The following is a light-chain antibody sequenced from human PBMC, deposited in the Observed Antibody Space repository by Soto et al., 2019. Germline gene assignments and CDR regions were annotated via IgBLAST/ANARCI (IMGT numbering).Light chain of an antibody. V-gene: IGKV3-15*01. CDR3: QQYYKWPPST. J-gene: IGKJ1*01. CDR2: GAS. Sequence: EIVLTQPPATLSLSPGERATLSCRASQSVSSYLAWYQQKPGQAPRLLIYGASTRATGISCRFRGSGSGTEFTLTISSLQSEDFGVYYCQQYYKWPPSTFGQGTKVDI. CDR1: QSVSSY.